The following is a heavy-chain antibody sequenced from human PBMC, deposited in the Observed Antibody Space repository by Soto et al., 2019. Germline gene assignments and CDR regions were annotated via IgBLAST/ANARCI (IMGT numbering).Heavy chain of an antibody. J-gene: IGHJ4*02. CDR1: GGSISSYY. CDR3: ASQLSFYGSGSPFDY. CDR2: IYYSGST. D-gene: IGHD3-10*01. V-gene: IGHV4-59*08. Sequence: SETLSLTCTVSGGSISSYYWSWIRQPPGKGLEWIGYIYYSGSTNYNPSLKSRVTISVDTSKNQFSLKLSSVTAADTAVYYCASQLSFYGSGSPFDYWGQGTLVTVSS.